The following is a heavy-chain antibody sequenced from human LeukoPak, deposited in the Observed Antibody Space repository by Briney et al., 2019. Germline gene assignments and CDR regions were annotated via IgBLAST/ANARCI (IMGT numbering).Heavy chain of an antibody. V-gene: IGHV4-61*01. D-gene: IGHD6-13*01. CDR1: GGSVSSGSYY. J-gene: IGHJ4*02. CDR2: MYYSGST. Sequence: SETLSLTCTVSGGSVSSGSYYWSWIRQPPGKGLEWIGYMYYSGSTNYNPSLKSRVTISVDTSKNQFSLKLSSVTAADTAVYYCARGVAAAGRSGYYFDYWGQGTLVTVSS. CDR3: ARGVAAAGRSGYYFDY.